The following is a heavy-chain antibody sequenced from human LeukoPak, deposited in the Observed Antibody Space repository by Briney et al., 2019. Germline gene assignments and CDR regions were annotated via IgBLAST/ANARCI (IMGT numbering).Heavy chain of an antibody. CDR3: ARDLRALAVSAGFDY. D-gene: IGHD1-14*01. J-gene: IGHJ4*02. CDR2: IRYDGTNE. V-gene: IGHV3-30*02. CDR1: GFTFSDYS. Sequence: GGSLRLSCAASGFTFSDYSIHWVRQAPGKGLEWVAFIRYDGTNEYYTDSVKGRFTISRDNSKNILYLQMNSLRTEDTALYYCARDLRALAVSAGFDYWGQGTLVTVSS.